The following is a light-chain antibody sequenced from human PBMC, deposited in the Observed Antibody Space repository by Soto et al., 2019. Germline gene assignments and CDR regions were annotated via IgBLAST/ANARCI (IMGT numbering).Light chain of an antibody. CDR1: NSGSKS. J-gene: IGLJ1*01. CDR2: YDS. CDR3: QVWDSSSDPPYV. V-gene: IGLV3-21*04. Sequence: SYELTQPPSVSVAPGKTARITCGGNNSGSKSVHWYQQKPGQAPVLVIYYDSDRPSGIPERFSGSNSGNTATLTISRVEAGDEADYYCQVWDSSSDPPYVFGTGTKLTVL.